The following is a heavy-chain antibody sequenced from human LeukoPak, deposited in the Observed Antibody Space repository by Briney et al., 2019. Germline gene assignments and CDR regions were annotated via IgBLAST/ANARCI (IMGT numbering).Heavy chain of an antibody. CDR1: GFTFSDYY. D-gene: IGHD1-26*01. CDR2: ISSSGSTI. CDR3: ARAGRPLFWWELLDY. V-gene: IGHV3-11*04. J-gene: IGHJ4*02. Sequence: PEGSLRLSCAASGFTFSDYYMSWIRQAPGKGLEWVSYISSSGSTIYYADSVKGRFTISRGNAKNSLYLQMNSLRAEDTAVYYCARAGRPLFWWELLDYWGQGTLVTVSS.